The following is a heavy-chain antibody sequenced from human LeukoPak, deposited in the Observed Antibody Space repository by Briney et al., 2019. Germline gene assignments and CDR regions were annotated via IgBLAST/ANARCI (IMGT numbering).Heavy chain of an antibody. CDR2: IYYSEST. CDR1: GGSISSYY. Sequence: PSETLSLTCTVSGGSISSYYWSWIRQPPGKGLEWIGYIYYSESTNYNPSLKSRVTISVDTSKNQFSLKLSSVTAADTAVYYCARVRSTSWPLPYNWFDPWGQGTLVTVSS. D-gene: IGHD2-2*01. CDR3: ARVRSTSWPLPYNWFDP. J-gene: IGHJ5*02. V-gene: IGHV4-59*01.